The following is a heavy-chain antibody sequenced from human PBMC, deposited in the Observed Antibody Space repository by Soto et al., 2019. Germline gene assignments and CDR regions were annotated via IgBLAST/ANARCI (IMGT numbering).Heavy chain of an antibody. CDR1: GFTFSSYS. CDR2: ISSSSSYI. CDR3: ARGGMVRGVMDAFDI. J-gene: IGHJ3*02. Sequence: GGSLRLSCAASGFTFSSYSMNWVRQAPGKGLEWVSSISSSSSYIYYADSVKGRFTISRDNAKNSLYLQMNSLRAEDTAVYYCARGGMVRGVMDAFDIWGQGTMVTVSS. V-gene: IGHV3-21*01. D-gene: IGHD3-10*01.